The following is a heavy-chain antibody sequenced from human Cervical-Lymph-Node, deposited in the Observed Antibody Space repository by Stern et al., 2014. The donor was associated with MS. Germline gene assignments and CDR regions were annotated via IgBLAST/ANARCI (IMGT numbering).Heavy chain of an antibody. CDR3: AREGKGRNGYNNPFDY. V-gene: IGHV1-69*01. CDR1: GDTFGTYT. Sequence: VQLVESGAEVRKPGSSVKVSCKASGDTFGTYTFSWVRQAPGQGLEWMGGIIPIFGTANYAQKFQGTVTITADESTNTGYMELSSLRYEDTAVYYCAREGKGRNGYNNPFDYWGQGTLVTVSS. J-gene: IGHJ4*02. D-gene: IGHD5-24*01. CDR2: IIPIFGTA.